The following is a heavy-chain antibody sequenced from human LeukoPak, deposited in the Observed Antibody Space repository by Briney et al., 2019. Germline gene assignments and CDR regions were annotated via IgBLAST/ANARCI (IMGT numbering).Heavy chain of an antibody. CDR2: SSGSGDSA. V-gene: IGHV3-23*01. Sequence: PGGSLRLSCEATGFSFSSYAMSWVRQAPGEGLEWVSASSGSGDSADYADAVKGRSTISRDNSKSTLYLQMTSLRVDDTAVYYCAKRATAGGFDSWGQGTLVTVSS. J-gene: IGHJ4*02. CDR1: GFSFSSYA. D-gene: IGHD6-13*01. CDR3: AKRATAGGFDS.